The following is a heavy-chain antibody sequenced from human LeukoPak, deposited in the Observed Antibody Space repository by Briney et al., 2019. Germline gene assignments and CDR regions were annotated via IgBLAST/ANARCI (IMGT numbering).Heavy chain of an antibody. CDR1: GGTFSSYA. CDR3: ARWDSTRNFDY. J-gene: IGHJ4*02. V-gene: IGHV1-18*01. CDR2: ISAYNGNT. D-gene: IGHD2-2*01. Sequence: GASVKVSCKASGGTFSSYAISWVRQAPGQGLEWMGWISAYNGNTNYAQKLQGRVTMTTDTSTSTAYMELRSLRSDDTAVYYCARWDSTRNFDYWGQGTLVTVSS.